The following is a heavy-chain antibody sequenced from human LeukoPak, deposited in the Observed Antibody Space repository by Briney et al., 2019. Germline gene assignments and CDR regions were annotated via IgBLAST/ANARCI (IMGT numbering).Heavy chain of an antibody. Sequence: GGSLRLSCAASGFTFSSYGMHWVRQAPGKGLEWVAFIRYDGSNKYYADSVKGRFTISRDNSKNTLYLQMNSLRAEDTAVYYCAKEVTVTPYYYYCMDVWGKGTTVTVSS. CDR2: IRYDGSNK. CDR3: AKEVTVTPYYYYCMDV. D-gene: IGHD4-11*01. CDR1: GFTFSSYG. J-gene: IGHJ6*03. V-gene: IGHV3-30*02.